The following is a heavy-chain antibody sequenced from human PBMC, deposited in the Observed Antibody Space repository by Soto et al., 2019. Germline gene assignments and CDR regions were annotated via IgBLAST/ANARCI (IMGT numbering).Heavy chain of an antibody. D-gene: IGHD3-3*01. CDR1: GFTFSSYA. CDR2: ISGSGGST. Sequence: EVQLLESGGGLVQPGGSLRLSCAASGFTFSSYAMSWVRQAPGQGLEWVSAISGSGGSTYYEDSVKGRFTISRDNAKNLLYLQMNSLSGEDTAVYYCVREMVASWSGYNDLNYYYYYGMDVWGQGTTVTVSS. CDR3: VREMVASWSGYNDLNYYYYYGMDV. V-gene: IGHV3-23*01. J-gene: IGHJ6*02.